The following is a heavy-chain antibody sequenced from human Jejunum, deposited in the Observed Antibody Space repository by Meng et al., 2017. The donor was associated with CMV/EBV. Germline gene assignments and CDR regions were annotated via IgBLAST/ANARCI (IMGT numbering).Heavy chain of an antibody. V-gene: IGHV3-21*01. Sequence: FSFSSHNMNWVRQAPGKGLELVASISATGTYIYYADPVKGRFTISRDNAKNSLYLQMNSLRVDDTAVYYCANQMPWNYYYGMDLWGQGTTVTVSS. CDR2: ISATGTYI. D-gene: IGHD2-2*01. CDR3: ANQMPWNYYYGMDL. CDR1: FSFSSHN. J-gene: IGHJ6*02.